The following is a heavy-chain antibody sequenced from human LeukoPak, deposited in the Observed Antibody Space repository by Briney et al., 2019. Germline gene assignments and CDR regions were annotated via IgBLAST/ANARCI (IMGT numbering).Heavy chain of an antibody. CDR1: GYTFTSYY. V-gene: IGHV1-46*01. J-gene: IGHJ6*02. CDR2: INPSGGST. D-gene: IGHD3-3*01. CDR3: ARDQYDFWSGYDAYGMDV. Sequence: ASVKVSCKASGYTFTSYYMHWVRRAPGQGLEWMGIINPSGGSTSYAQKFQGRVTMTRDTSTSTVYMELSSLRSEDTAVYYCARDQYDFWSGYDAYGMDVWGQGTTVTVSS.